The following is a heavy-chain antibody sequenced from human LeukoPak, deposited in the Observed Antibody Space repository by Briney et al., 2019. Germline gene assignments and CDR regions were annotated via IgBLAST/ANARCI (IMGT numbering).Heavy chain of an antibody. CDR1: GGSISSSSYY. V-gene: IGHV4-39*01. Sequence: KPSETLSLTCTVSGGSISSSSYYWGWIRQPPGKGLEWIGSIYYSGSTYYNPSLKSRVTISVDTSKNQFSLKLSSVTAADTAVYYCARQDRRRITMVRGVIDIWGQGTMVTVSS. CDR3: ARQDRRRITMVRGVIDI. J-gene: IGHJ3*02. D-gene: IGHD3-10*01. CDR2: IYYSGST.